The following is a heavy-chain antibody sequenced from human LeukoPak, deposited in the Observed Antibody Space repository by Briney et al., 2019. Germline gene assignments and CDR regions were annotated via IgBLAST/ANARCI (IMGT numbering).Heavy chain of an antibody. D-gene: IGHD3-3*01. Sequence: SETLSLTCAVYGGSFSGYYWSWIRQPPGKGLEWIGYISYSGSTNYSPSLKSRVTISVDTSKNQFSLKLSSVTAADTAVYYCARHTHDFWSGYEFDYWGQGTLVTVSS. CDR3: ARHTHDFWSGYEFDY. J-gene: IGHJ4*02. CDR1: GGSFSGYY. V-gene: IGHV4-59*08. CDR2: ISYSGST.